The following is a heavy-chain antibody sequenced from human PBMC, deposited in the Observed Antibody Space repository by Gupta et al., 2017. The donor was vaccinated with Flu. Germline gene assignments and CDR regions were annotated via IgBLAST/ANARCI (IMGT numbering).Heavy chain of an antibody. Sequence: QVQLVESGGGLVKPGGSLRLSCAASGFTFSAFYRSWFRQAPGKGLEWVSYIDNGGTLINYADSVKGRFTISRDNAKNSLYLQMSRLRADDTAVYYCARDHHSASSGFYYFPWGQGTQVTVSS. V-gene: IGHV3-11*01. CDR1: GFTFSAFY. J-gene: IGHJ5*02. CDR2: IDNGGTLI. CDR3: ARDHHSASSGFYYFP. D-gene: IGHD3-22*01.